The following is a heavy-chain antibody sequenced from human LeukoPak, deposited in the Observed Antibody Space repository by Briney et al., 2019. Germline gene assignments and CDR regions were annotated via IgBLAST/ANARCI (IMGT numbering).Heavy chain of an antibody. CDR2: IYYSGST. J-gene: IGHJ4*02. Sequence: MSSETLSLTCTVSGGSISSSSYYWGWIRQPPGKGLEWIGGIYYSGSTYYNPSLKSRVTISVYTSKNQFSLKLSSVTAADTAVYYCASLRLGELSSPFGFDYWGQGTLVTVSS. CDR3: ASLRLGELSSPFGFDY. V-gene: IGHV4-39*07. D-gene: IGHD3-16*02. CDR1: GGSISSSSYY.